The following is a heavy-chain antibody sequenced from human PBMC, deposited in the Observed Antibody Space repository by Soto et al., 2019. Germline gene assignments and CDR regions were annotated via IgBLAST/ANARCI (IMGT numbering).Heavy chain of an antibody. D-gene: IGHD5-12*01. Sequence: ESGGGVVQPGRSLRLSCAASGFTFSSYGMHWVRQAPGKGLEWVAVISYDGSNKYYADSVKGRFTISRDNSKNTLYLQMNSLRAEDTAVYYCVRGPKDFDYWGQGTLVTVSS. V-gene: IGHV3-30*03. CDR2: ISYDGSNK. CDR3: VRGPKDFDY. CDR1: GFTFSSYG. J-gene: IGHJ4*02.